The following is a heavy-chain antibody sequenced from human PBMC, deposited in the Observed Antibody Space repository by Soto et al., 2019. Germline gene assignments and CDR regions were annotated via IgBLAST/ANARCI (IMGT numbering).Heavy chain of an antibody. CDR1: GFTFDDYA. CDR2: ISWNSGSI. Sequence: PGGSLRLSCAASGFTFDDYAMHWVRQAPGKGLEWVSGISWNSGSIGYADSVKGRFTISRDNAKNSLYLQMNSLRAEDTALYYCAKDIERFLGALGYWGQGTLVTVSS. D-gene: IGHD3-3*01. CDR3: AKDIERFLGALGY. V-gene: IGHV3-9*01. J-gene: IGHJ4*02.